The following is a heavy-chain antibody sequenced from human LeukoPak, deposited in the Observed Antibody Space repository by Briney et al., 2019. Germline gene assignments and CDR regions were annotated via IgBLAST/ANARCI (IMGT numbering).Heavy chain of an antibody. Sequence: GGSLRLSCATSGFIFDHFGMNWVRQVPGKGLEWVSGISWDSTSTNYVDSVRDRFTISRDNAKNSLYLQMNSLRVEDTAFYYCARDLKYCTGGMCYFTAVADSWGQGTLVTVSS. CDR3: ARDLKYCTGGMCYFTAVADS. D-gene: IGHD2-8*02. CDR1: GFIFDHFG. CDR2: ISWDSTST. V-gene: IGHV3-20*04. J-gene: IGHJ4*02.